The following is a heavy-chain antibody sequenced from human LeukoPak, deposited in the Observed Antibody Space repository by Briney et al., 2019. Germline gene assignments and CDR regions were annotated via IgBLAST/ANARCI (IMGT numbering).Heavy chain of an antibody. D-gene: IGHD3-22*01. V-gene: IGHV3-7*01. CDR3: ARGQLADSY. J-gene: IGHJ4*02. CDR1: GFTFTTYW. CDR2: IKPDGSEK. Sequence: GGSLSLSCAASGFTFTTYWMSWIRQTPGKGLEWVAKIKPDGSEKSYVDSVKGRFTISRDNAKNSVFLQMDSLRVEDTALYYCARGQLADSYWGQGALVTVSS.